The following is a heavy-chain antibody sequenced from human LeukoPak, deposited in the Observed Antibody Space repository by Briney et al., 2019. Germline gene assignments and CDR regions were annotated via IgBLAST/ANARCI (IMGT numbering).Heavy chain of an antibody. V-gene: IGHV3-53*01. CDR3: AKDLREWYYDPNGNYFSYGMDV. J-gene: IGHJ6*02. CDR2: IYSGGST. CDR1: GFTVSSNY. Sequence: GGSLRLSCAASGFTVSSNYMSWVRQAPGKGLEWVSVIYSGGSTYYADSVKGRFTISRDNAKNSLHLQMNSLTAEDTAVYYCAKDLREWYYDPNGNYFSYGMDVWGQGTTVVVSS. D-gene: IGHD3-22*01.